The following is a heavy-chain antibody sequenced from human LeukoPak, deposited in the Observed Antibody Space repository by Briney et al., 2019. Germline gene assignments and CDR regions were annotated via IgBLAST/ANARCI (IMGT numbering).Heavy chain of an antibody. V-gene: IGHV3-23*01. D-gene: IGHD3-3*01. CDR1: GFTFTSSA. CDR2: ISGSGGST. Sequence: PGGSLRLSCVASGFTFTSSAMSWVRQAPGKGLEWVSAISGSGGSTYYADSVKGRFTISRDNSKNTLYLQMNSLGAEDTAVYYCAKAPRIILPSFDYWGQGTLVTVSS. J-gene: IGHJ4*02. CDR3: AKAPRIILPSFDY.